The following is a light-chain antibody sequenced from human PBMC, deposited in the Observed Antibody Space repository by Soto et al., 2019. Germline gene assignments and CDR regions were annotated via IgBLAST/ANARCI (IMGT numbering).Light chain of an antibody. V-gene: IGLV2-14*01. J-gene: IGLJ2*01. CDR3: SSYTSSSTLDVV. CDR2: DVS. CDR1: SSDVGGYNY. Sequence: QSALTQPASVSGSPGPSITISCTGTSSDVGGYNYVSWYQQHPGKAPKLMIYDVSNRPSGVSNRFSGSKSGNTASLTISGLQAEDEADYYCSSYTSSSTLDVVFGGGTKLTVL.